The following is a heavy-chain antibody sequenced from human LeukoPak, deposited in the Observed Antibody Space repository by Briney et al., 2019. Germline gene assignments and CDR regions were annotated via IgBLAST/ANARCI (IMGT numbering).Heavy chain of an antibody. CDR1: GFTFSSYA. CDR3: AKVNIVVVHSDY. CDR2: ISGSGGST. V-gene: IGHV3-23*01. J-gene: IGHJ4*02. Sequence: GGSLRLSCAASGFTFSSYAMSWVRQAPGKGLEWVSAISGSGGSTYYADSVKGRFTISRDSSKNTPYLQMNSLRAEDTAVYYCAKVNIVVVHSDYWGQGTLVTVSS. D-gene: IGHD2-2*01.